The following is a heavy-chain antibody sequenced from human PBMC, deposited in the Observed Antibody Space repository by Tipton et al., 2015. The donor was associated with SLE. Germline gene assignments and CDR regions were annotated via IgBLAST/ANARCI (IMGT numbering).Heavy chain of an antibody. CDR1: GGSISSGDYY. V-gene: IGHV4-61*08. Sequence: TLSLTCTVSGGSISSGDYYWSWTRQPAGKGLEWIGYIYYSGSTNYNPSLKSRVTISVDTSKNQFSLKLSSVTAADTAVYYCARVSPGGWFGELLSDYWGQGTLVTVSS. CDR2: IYYSGST. CDR3: ARVSPGGWFGELLSDY. J-gene: IGHJ4*02. D-gene: IGHD3-10*01.